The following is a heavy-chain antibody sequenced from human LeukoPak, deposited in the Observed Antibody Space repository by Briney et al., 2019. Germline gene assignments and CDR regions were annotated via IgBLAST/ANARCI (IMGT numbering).Heavy chain of an antibody. J-gene: IGHJ4*02. CDR1: GFTFSSYA. Sequence: PGGSLRLSCAGSGFTFSSYAMRWVRQAPGKGLEWVSAISGSGGSTYYADSVKGRFTISRDNSKNTLYLQMNSLRAEDTAVYYCANSPMAVAGSLDYWGQGTLVTVSS. V-gene: IGHV3-23*01. CDR2: ISGSGGST. D-gene: IGHD6-19*01. CDR3: ANSPMAVAGSLDY.